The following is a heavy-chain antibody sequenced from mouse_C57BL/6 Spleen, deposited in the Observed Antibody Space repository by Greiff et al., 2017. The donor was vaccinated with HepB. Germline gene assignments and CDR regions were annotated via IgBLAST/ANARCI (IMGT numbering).Heavy chain of an antibody. CDR3: ARSKYYGGGGFAY. Sequence: EVQLQQSGPELVKPGASVKISCKASGYTFTDYYMNWVKQSHGKSLEWIGDINPNNGGTSYNQKFKGKATLTVDKSSSTAYMELRSLTSEDSAVYYCARSKYYGGGGFAYWGQGTLVTVSA. CDR2: INPNNGGT. J-gene: IGHJ3*01. D-gene: IGHD1-1*01. V-gene: IGHV1-26*01. CDR1: GYTFTDYY.